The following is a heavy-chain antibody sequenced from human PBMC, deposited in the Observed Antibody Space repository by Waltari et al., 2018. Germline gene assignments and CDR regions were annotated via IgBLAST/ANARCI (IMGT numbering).Heavy chain of an antibody. V-gene: IGHV4-34*01. J-gene: IGHJ2*01. CDR3: AREYCSGGRCEKYFDL. Sequence: QVQVQQWGAGLLKPSETLSLTCAVYGGSFSGYYWSWIRQPPGKGLEWIGEINHSPNTNYNPSLKSRVTISGDTAKNQFSLKLTSVTAADTAVYYCAREYCSGGRCEKYFDLWGRGTLVTVSS. D-gene: IGHD2-15*01. CDR2: INHSPNT. CDR1: GGSFSGYY.